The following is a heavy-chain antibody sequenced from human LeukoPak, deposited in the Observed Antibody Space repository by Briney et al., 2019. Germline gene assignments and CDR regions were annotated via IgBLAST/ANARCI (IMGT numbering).Heavy chain of an antibody. CDR1: GYTFSGYY. V-gene: IGHV1-2*02. D-gene: IGHD6-6*01. Sequence: ASVKVSCKASGYTFSGYYMHWVRQAPGQGLEWMGWINPNSGGTNYAQKFQGRVTMTRDTSISTACMELIRLRSADTAVYYCARVGRAFTARSSFFDYWGQGTLVTVSS. CDR2: INPNSGGT. J-gene: IGHJ4*02. CDR3: ARVGRAFTARSSFFDY.